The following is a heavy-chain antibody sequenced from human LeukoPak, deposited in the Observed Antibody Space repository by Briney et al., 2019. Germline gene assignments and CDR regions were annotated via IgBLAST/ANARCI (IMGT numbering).Heavy chain of an antibody. CDR3: ARGGYSGYGGFYDY. CDR2: IYTSGST. Sequence: SETLSLTCTVSGGSISSGSYYWSWIRQPAGKGLEWIGRIYTSGSTNYNPSLKSRVTISVDTSKNQFSLKLSSVTAADTAVYYCARGGYSGYGGFYDYWGQGTLVTVSS. CDR1: GGSISSGSYY. D-gene: IGHD5-12*01. J-gene: IGHJ4*02. V-gene: IGHV4-61*02.